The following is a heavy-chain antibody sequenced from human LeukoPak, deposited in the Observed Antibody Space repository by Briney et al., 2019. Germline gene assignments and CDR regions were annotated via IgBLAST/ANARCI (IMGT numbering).Heavy chain of an antibody. J-gene: IGHJ5*02. D-gene: IGHD3-10*01. V-gene: IGHV7-4-1*02. CDR2: INTNTGNP. CDR3: ARDRRSGYYYGSGSYYKSRWFDP. CDR1: GYTFTSYA. Sequence: GASVKVSCKASGYTFTSYAMNWVRQAPGQGLEWMGWINTNTGNPTYAQGFTGRFVFSLDTSVSTAYLQISSPKAEDTAVYYCARDRRSGYYYGSGSYYKSRWFDPWGQGTLVTVSS.